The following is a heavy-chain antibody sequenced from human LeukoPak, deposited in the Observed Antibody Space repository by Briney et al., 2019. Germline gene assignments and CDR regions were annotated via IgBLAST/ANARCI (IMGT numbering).Heavy chain of an antibody. CDR1: GFTFSSYA. J-gene: IGHJ6*02. D-gene: IGHD4-11*01. CDR3: AKWMTTDYYYYYGMDV. CDR2: IGGSGGST. Sequence: GGSLRLSCAASGFTFSSYAMSWVRQAPGRGLEWVSAIGGSGGSTYYADSVKGRFTISRDNSKNTLYLQMNSLRAEDTAVYYCAKWMTTDYYYYYGMDVWGQGTTVTVSS. V-gene: IGHV3-23*01.